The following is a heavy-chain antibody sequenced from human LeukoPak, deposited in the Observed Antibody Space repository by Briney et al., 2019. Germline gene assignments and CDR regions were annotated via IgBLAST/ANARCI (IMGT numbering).Heavy chain of an antibody. V-gene: IGHV4-59*01. CDR1: GGSISSYY. CDR3: ARDQNYDILTGYYDYYYGMDV. J-gene: IGHJ6*02. Sequence: SETLSLTCTVSGGSISSYYWSWIRQPPGKGLEWIGYIYYSGSTNYNPSLKSRVTISVDTSKNQFSLKLSSVTAADTAVYYCARDQNYDILTGYYDYYYGMDVWGQGTTVTVSS. D-gene: IGHD3-9*01. CDR2: IYYSGST.